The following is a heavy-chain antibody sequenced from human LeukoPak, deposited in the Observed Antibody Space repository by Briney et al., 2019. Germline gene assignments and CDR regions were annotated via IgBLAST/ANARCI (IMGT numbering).Heavy chain of an antibody. CDR1: GCTFSSYG. Sequence: GGSLTLSCAVSGCTFSSYGMQWVRQPPRRGVEGVAVIWYDGSNKYYEHSLKGRFTISRDNSKNTLYLQMNRLTAEDTAVYYCARGGECLTPSLYGMDVWGQGTTVTVSS. CDR3: ARGGECLTPSLYGMDV. CDR2: IWYDGSNK. D-gene: IGHD3-10*01. V-gene: IGHV3-33*01. J-gene: IGHJ6*02.